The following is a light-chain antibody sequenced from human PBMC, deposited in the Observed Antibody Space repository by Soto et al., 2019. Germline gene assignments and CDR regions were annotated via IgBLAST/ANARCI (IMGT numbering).Light chain of an antibody. V-gene: IGKV3-20*01. CDR1: QSVDSDY. Sequence: EIVLTQSPGTLSLSPGERATFSCRASQSVDSDYLAWYQQKPGQAPRLLIYGTANRAFGIPDRFSGSGSGTDFTLTISRLAPDDFAVYYCQHYNNWPPYTFGQGTRLEIK. CDR2: GTA. J-gene: IGKJ2*01. CDR3: QHYNNWPPYT.